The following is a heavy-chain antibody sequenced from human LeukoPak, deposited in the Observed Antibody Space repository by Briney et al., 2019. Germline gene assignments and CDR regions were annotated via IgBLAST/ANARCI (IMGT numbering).Heavy chain of an antibody. CDR3: AREDTMVRSFL. D-gene: IGHD3-10*01. V-gene: IGHV1-69*06. J-gene: IGHJ4*02. CDR2: IIPIFGTA. CDR1: GGTFSSYA. Sequence: SVTVSCKASGGTFSSYAISWVRQAPGQGLEWMGGIIPIFGTANYAQKFQGRVTITADRSTSTAYMELSSLRSEDTAVYYCAREDTMVRSFLWGQGTLVTVSS.